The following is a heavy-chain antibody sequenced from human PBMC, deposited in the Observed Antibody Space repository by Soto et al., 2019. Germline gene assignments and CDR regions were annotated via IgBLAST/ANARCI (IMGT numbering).Heavy chain of an antibody. CDR1: GGSISSGCYY. Sequence: SETLSLTSPVSGGSISSGCYYWSWIRQHPGKGLEWIGYIYYSGSTYYNPSLKSRVTISVDTSKNQFSLKLSSVTAADTAVYYCARDRSRDYFDYWGQGTLVTVSS. CDR2: IYYSGST. D-gene: IGHD6-13*01. CDR3: ARDRSRDYFDY. J-gene: IGHJ4*02. V-gene: IGHV4-31*03.